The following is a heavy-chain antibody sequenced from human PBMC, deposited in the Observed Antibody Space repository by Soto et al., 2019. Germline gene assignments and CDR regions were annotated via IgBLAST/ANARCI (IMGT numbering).Heavy chain of an antibody. D-gene: IGHD1-26*01. CDR2: IYYSWST. V-gene: IGHV4-39*01. J-gene: IGHJ5*02. CDR3: ARALSIVGVEYNWFDP. CDR1: GGSISSRSYY. Sequence: SETLSLTCTVSGGSISSRSYYWGWIRQPPGKGLEWIGSIYYSWSTYYNPSLKSRVTISVDTSKNQFSLKLSSGTAEDTAVYYCARALSIVGVEYNWFDPWGQGTLVTVSS.